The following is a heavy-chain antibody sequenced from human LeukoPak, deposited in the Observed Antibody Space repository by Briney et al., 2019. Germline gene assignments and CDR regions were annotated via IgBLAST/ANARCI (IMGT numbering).Heavy chain of an antibody. V-gene: IGHV3-30*02. CDR3: AKVPAAIQTIDY. D-gene: IGHD2-2*02. CDR1: GFTFSNYG. Sequence: GGSLRLSCAASGFTFSNYGMHWVRQAPGKGLEWVAFIRYDGSNKYYADSVKGRFTISRDNSKNTLYLQMNSLRAEDTAVYYCAKVPAAIQTIDYWGQGTLATVSS. CDR2: IRYDGSNK. J-gene: IGHJ4*02.